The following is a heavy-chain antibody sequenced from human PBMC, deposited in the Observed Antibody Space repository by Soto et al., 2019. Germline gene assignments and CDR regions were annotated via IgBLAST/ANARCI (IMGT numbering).Heavy chain of an antibody. V-gene: IGHV5-51*01. Sequence: GESLKISCKGSGYSFTSYWIGWVRQMPGKGLEWMGIIHPGDSDTRYSPSFQGQVTISADKSISTAYLQWSSLKASDTAMYYCARLVNPHHTNGSGSYRTTYYYYGMDVWGQGTTVTVSS. D-gene: IGHD3-10*01. CDR1: GYSFTSYW. CDR3: ARLVNPHHTNGSGSYRTTYYYYGMDV. J-gene: IGHJ6*02. CDR2: IHPGDSDT.